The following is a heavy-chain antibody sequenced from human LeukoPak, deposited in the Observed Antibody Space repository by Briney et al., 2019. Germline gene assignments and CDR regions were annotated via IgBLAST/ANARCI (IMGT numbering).Heavy chain of an antibody. J-gene: IGHJ4*02. CDR1: GFIFDDYA. V-gene: IGHV3-9*01. CDR3: ATDREGDPSAYYLV. Sequence: GGSLRLSCAASGFIFDDYAIHWVRQALGSGLEWVSGISWDSGAIAYADSVKGRFAISRDNAKNSVHLQMNSLRAEDSAVYYCATDREGDPSAYYLVGGQGTLITVS. D-gene: IGHD3-22*01. CDR2: ISWDSGAI.